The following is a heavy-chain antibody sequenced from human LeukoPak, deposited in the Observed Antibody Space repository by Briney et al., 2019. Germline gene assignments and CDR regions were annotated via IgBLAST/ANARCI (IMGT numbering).Heavy chain of an antibody. D-gene: IGHD3-3*01. V-gene: IGHV4-34*01. CDR3: ARAALITIHENDAFDI. CDR2: INHSGST. CDR1: GGSFSGYY. Sequence: PSETLSLTCAVYGGSFSGYYWSWIRQPPGKGLEWIGEINHSGSTNYNPSLKSRLTMSIDSSKNQFSLILTSVTAADTAVYYCARAALITIHENDAFDIWGQGTVVTVSS. J-gene: IGHJ3*02.